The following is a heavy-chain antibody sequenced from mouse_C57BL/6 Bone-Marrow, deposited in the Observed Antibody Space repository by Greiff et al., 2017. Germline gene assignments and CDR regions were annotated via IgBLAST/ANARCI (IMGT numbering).Heavy chain of an antibody. J-gene: IGHJ4*01. V-gene: IGHV6-3*01. CDR2: IRMKSDNYAS. CDR3: TGKSNCSMDY. CDR1: GFTFSNYW. D-gene: IGHD2-5*01. Sequence: DVMLVESGGGLVQPGGSMKLSCVASGFTFSNYWMNWVRQSPEKGLEWVAQIRMKSDNYASHYAESVKGRFTITRDDSKSRIYLQMNNLRAEDAGIYYCTGKSNCSMDYWGQGTSVTVTA.